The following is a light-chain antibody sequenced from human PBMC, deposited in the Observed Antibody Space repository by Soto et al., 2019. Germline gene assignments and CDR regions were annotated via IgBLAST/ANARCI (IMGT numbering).Light chain of an antibody. J-gene: IGLJ2*01. Sequence: QSALTQPASVSGSPGQSITISCTGTSSDVGSYSLVSWYQQHPGKAPKLMIYEVRRRPPGVSNRFSGSKSGNTASLTISGLQTEDEADYYCCSYAGSISFVVLGGGTKVTVL. V-gene: IGLV2-23*02. CDR2: EVR. CDR3: CSYAGSISFVV. CDR1: SSDVGSYSL.